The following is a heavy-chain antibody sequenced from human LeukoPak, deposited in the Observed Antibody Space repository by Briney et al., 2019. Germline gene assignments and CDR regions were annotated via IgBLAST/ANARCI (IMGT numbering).Heavy chain of an antibody. CDR2: IYTSGST. CDR1: GGSISSYY. Sequence: SETLSLTCTVSGGSISSYYWSWIRQPAGKGLEWIGRIYTSGSTNYNPSLKSRVTMSVDTSKNQFSLKLSSVTAADTAVYYCAGGGLRSGKYWYYFDYWGQGTLVTVSS. D-gene: IGHD2/OR15-2a*01. CDR3: AGGGLRSGKYWYYFDY. J-gene: IGHJ4*02. V-gene: IGHV4-4*07.